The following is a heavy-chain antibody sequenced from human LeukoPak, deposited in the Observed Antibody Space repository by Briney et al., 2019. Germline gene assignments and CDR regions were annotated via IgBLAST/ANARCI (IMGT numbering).Heavy chain of an antibody. J-gene: IGHJ3*02. V-gene: IGHV3-30-3*01. D-gene: IGHD3-10*01. CDR2: IASDGSHT. CDR3: ARERQDTIVHSGAFDI. Sequence: PGGSLRLSCEASRFTFSAYFMHWVRQAPGKGLEWVAVIASDGSHTFYVESVKGRFTISRDNSKNTLYLQMNSLRAEDTAVYFCARERQDTIVHSGAFDIWGQGTMVNVSS. CDR1: RFTFSAYF.